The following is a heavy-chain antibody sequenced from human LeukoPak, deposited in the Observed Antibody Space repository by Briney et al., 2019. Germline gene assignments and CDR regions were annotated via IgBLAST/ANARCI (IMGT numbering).Heavy chain of an antibody. J-gene: IGHJ4*02. CDR2: IYYSGST. Sequence: SETLSLTCNVSGGSISSSSYYWGWIRQPPGKGLEWIGSIYYSGSTYYNPSLKSRVTISVDTSKNQFSLKLSSVTAADTAVYYCASGGPEVAEYWGQGTLVTVSS. CDR3: ASGGPEVAEY. V-gene: IGHV4-39*01. D-gene: IGHD3-10*01. CDR1: GGSISSSSYY.